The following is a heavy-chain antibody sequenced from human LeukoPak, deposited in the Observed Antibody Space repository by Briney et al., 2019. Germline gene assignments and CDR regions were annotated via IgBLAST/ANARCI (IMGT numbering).Heavy chain of an antibody. V-gene: IGHV4-59*01. CDR2: IYYSGST. CDR3: ARSESVWPFDY. J-gene: IGHJ4*02. Sequence: PSETLSLTCTVSGGSISTYYWSRIRQPPGKGLEWIGYIYYSGSTNYNPSLKSRVTISADTSKNQFSLKLSSVTAADTAVYYCARSESVWPFDYWGQGTLVTVSS. CDR1: GGSISTYY. D-gene: IGHD5/OR15-5a*01.